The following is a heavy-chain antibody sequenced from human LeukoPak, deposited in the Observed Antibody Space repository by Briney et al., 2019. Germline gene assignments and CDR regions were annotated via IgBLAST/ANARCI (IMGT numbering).Heavy chain of an antibody. V-gene: IGHV3-23*01. CDR3: AKDDDWGRYKH. CDR2: ISPSGGIT. J-gene: IGHJ1*01. D-gene: IGHD3-16*01. CDR1: GFTFSNYS. Sequence: PGGSLRLSCAASGFTFSNYSMSWVRQAPGKGLEWVSGISPSGGITYYTDSVKGRFTISRDNSKNTQSLQMNSLRAEDTAVYYCAKDDDWGRYKHWGQGTLVTVSS.